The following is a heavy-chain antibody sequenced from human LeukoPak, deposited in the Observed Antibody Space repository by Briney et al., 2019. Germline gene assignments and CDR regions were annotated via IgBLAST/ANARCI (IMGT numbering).Heavy chain of an antibody. CDR3: AIGYCSITTCYALDY. J-gene: IGHJ4*02. Sequence: GGSLRLSCAASGITFSTYGMHWVRQAPGKGLEWVALIWYDGSNKYYADYVKGRFTISRDNSKDTLYLQMNSLRAEDTAVYYCAIGYCSITTCYALDYWGQGTLVTVSS. D-gene: IGHD2-2*01. CDR1: GITFSTYG. CDR2: IWYDGSNK. V-gene: IGHV3-33*01.